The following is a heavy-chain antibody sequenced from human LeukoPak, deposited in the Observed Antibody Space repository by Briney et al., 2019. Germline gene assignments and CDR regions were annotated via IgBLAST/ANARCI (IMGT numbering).Heavy chain of an antibody. CDR3: ARGRGRGYYYGSGSKVVDY. J-gene: IGHJ4*02. CDR1: GYTFTSYD. Sequence: ASVKVSCKASGYTFTSYDINWVRQATGQGLEWMGWMNPNSGNTGYAQKFQGRVTMTRNTSISTAYMELSGLRSEDTAVYYCARGRGRGYYYGSGSKVVDYWGQGTLVTVSS. CDR2: MNPNSGNT. V-gene: IGHV1-8*01. D-gene: IGHD3-10*01.